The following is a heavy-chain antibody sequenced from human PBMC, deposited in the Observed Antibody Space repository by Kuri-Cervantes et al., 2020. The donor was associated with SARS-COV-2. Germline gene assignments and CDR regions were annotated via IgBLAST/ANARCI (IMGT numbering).Heavy chain of an antibody. D-gene: IGHD6-19*01. CDR1: GFSFSSYA. Sequence: GGSLRLSCAASGFSFSSYAMSWVRQAPGKGLEWVSAISGSGGSTYYADSVKGRFTISRDNSKNTLYLQMNSLRAEDTAVYYCAKDLGYSSDGRDQHWGQGTRGTGSS. CDR2: ISGSGGST. V-gene: IGHV3-23*01. CDR3: AKDLGYSSDGRDQH. J-gene: IGHJ1*01.